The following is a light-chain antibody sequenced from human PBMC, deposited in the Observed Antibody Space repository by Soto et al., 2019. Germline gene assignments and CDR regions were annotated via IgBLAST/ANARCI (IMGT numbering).Light chain of an antibody. Sequence: QSALTQPASVSGSPGQSITISCTGTSSDVSGYNYVSWYQQHPGRAPQLMIYDVSNRPSGVSNRFSGSRSGNTASLTISGLHTEDEADYYCSSYTSSSTVVFGGGTQLTVL. CDR2: DVS. J-gene: IGLJ2*01. CDR3: SSYTSSSTVV. V-gene: IGLV2-14*01. CDR1: SSDVSGYNY.